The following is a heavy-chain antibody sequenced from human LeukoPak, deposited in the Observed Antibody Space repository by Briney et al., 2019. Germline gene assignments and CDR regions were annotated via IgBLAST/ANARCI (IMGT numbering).Heavy chain of an antibody. CDR3: ARRGYSYGLPASFDY. Sequence: SDTLSLTCTVSGGSISSSSYYWSWIRQPPGTGLEWIGSIYYSGSTYYNPSLKSRVTISVDTSKNQFSLKLSSVTAADTAVYYCARRGYSYGLPASFDYWGQGTLVTVSS. J-gene: IGHJ4*02. CDR1: GGSISSSSYY. V-gene: IGHV4-39*01. CDR2: IYYSGST. D-gene: IGHD5-18*01.